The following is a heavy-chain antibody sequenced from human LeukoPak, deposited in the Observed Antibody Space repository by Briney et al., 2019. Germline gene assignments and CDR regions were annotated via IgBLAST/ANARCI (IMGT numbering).Heavy chain of an antibody. D-gene: IGHD3-22*01. CDR1: GYTFTSYG. Sequence: ASVKVSCKASGYTFTSYGISWVRQAPGQGLEWMGWISAYNGNTNYAQKLQGRVTMTRDTSTSTVYMELSSLRSEDTAVYYCASGNYYDSSGYYPHWGQGTLVTVSS. J-gene: IGHJ4*02. V-gene: IGHV1-18*01. CDR2: ISAYNGNT. CDR3: ASGNYYDSSGYYPH.